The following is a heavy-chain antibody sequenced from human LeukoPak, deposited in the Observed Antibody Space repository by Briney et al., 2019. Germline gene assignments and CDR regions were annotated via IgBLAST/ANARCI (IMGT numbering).Heavy chain of an antibody. V-gene: IGHV1-2*02. CDR1: GYTFTGYY. Sequence: ASVKVSCKASGYTFTGYYMHWVRQAPGQGLEWMGWINPNSGGTNYAQKFQGRVTVTRDTSISTAYMELSRLRSDDTAVYYCARARDKRAYYFDYWGQGTLVTVSS. J-gene: IGHJ4*02. CDR2: INPNSGGT. CDR3: ARARDKRAYYFDY.